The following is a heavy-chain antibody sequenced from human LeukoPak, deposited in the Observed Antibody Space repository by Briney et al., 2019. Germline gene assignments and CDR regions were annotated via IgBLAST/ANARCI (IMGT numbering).Heavy chain of an antibody. CDR3: AIAQTWDGLFES. J-gene: IGHJ4*02. CDR1: GIAVSGNY. V-gene: IGHV3-53*01. D-gene: IGHD1-26*01. CDR2: ISINTNT. Sequence: PGGSLRLSCAASGIAVSGNYMSWVRQTPGKGLEWVSSISINTNTFYADSVRGRFTISRDTSKNTLLLQMNSLRDEDSAIYYCAIAQTWDGLFESWGQGTLVTVSS.